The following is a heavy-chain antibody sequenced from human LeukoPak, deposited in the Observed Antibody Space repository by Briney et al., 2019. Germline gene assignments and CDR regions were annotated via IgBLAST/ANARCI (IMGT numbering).Heavy chain of an antibody. V-gene: IGHV3-23*01. D-gene: IGHD1-26*01. Sequence: PGGSLRLSCAASGFTFSDCYMSWIRQAPGKGLEWVSAISGSGGSTYYADSVKGRFTISRDNSKNTLYLQMNSLRAEDTAVYYCAKDRVGDYWGQGTLVTVSS. J-gene: IGHJ4*02. CDR2: ISGSGGST. CDR3: AKDRVGDY. CDR1: GFTFSDCY.